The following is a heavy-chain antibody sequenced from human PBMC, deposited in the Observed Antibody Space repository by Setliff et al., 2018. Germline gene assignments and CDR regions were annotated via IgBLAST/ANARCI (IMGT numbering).Heavy chain of an antibody. V-gene: IGHV4-4*07. CDR1: GGSISSYY. CDR2: IYTSGIT. J-gene: IGHJ3*02. Sequence: ETLSLTCTVSGGSISSYYWSWIRQPAGKGLEWIGRIYTSGITYYSPSLKSRVIVSVDTSKNQFSLKLSSVTAADTAVYYCARLPGYCNGGNCYGYYTFDIWGQGTMVTVSS. D-gene: IGHD2-15*01. CDR3: ARLPGYCNGGNCYGYYTFDI.